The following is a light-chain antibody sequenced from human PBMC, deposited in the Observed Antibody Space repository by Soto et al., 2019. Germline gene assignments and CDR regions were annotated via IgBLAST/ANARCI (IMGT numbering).Light chain of an antibody. CDR3: QRYYSRPPA. J-gene: IGKJ1*01. CDR1: QSVLYSSNNKNF. CDR2: WAS. Sequence: DIVMTQSPDSLAVSLGERATINCKSSQSVLYSSNNKNFLAWYQQKPGQPPKLLIYWASTRESGVPDRFSGSGSGRDFALNSSSRRAEDAGVYYCQRYYSRPPAFGHGTKVDI. V-gene: IGKV4-1*01.